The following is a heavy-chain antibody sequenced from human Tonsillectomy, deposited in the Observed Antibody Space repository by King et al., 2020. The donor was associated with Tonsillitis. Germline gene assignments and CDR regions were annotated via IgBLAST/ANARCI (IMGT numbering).Heavy chain of an antibody. J-gene: IGHJ2*01. Sequence: QLVQSGGGLVQPGGSLRLSCAASGFTFRNYAMSWVRQAPGKGLEWVSLIYSDGTNTYYADSVEGRFTISRDNSKNTLSLQMNSLRAGDTAVYYCAKTSIYGGIIYWYFDLWGRGTLVTVSS. V-gene: IGHV3-23*03. D-gene: IGHD4-23*01. CDR1: GFTFRNYA. CDR2: IYSDGTNT. CDR3: AKTSIYGGIIYWYFDL.